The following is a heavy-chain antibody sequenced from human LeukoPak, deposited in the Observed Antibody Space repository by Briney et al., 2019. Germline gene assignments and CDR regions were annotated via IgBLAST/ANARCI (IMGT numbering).Heavy chain of an antibody. Sequence: GASVKVSCKASGYTFTSYYMHWVRQAPGQGLEWMGIINPSGGSTSYAQKFQGRVTMTTDTSTSTAYMELRSLRSDDTAVYYCARSGLLWFEMDVWGKGTTVTVSS. J-gene: IGHJ6*04. CDR1: GYTFTSYY. D-gene: IGHD3-10*01. V-gene: IGHV1-46*01. CDR3: ARSGLLWFEMDV. CDR2: INPSGGST.